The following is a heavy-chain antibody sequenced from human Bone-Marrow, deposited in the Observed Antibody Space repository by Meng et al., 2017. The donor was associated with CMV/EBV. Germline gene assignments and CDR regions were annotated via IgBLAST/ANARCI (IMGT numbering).Heavy chain of an antibody. D-gene: IGHD2-15*01. J-gene: IGHJ6*02. CDR1: GFTFSSYS. CDR2: IRYDGSNK. Sequence: GESLKISCAASGFTFSSYSMNWVRQAPGKGLAWVAFIRYDGSNKYYADSVKGRFTISRDNSKNTLYLQMNSLRAEDTAVYYCAKDSGLVVANLPYYYDGMDVWGQGTTVTFSS. CDR3: AKDSGLVVANLPYYYDGMDV. V-gene: IGHV3-30*02.